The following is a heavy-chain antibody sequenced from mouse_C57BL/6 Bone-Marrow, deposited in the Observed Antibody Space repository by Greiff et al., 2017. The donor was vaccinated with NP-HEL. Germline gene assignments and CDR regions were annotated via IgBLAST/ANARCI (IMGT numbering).Heavy chain of an antibody. V-gene: IGHV7-3*01. Sequence: DVMLVESGGGLVQPGGSLSFSCAASGFTFTDYYMSWVRQPPGEALEWLVFIRNKANGYTTEYSATVKGRFTISRANSQSILYLQMNALSAEDSATYYYARSICYDYTGDPFSAMDYWGQGTSVTVSS. D-gene: IGHD2-4*01. CDR2: IRNKANGYTT. CDR1: GFTFTDYY. CDR3: ARSICYDYTGDPFSAMDY. J-gene: IGHJ4*01.